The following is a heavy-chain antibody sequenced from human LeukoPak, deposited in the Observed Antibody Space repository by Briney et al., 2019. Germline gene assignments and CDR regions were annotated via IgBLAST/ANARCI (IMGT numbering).Heavy chain of an antibody. CDR3: AREIRISFWSGYDDLYYFDY. CDR2: IKQDGSEK. V-gene: IGHV3-7*01. J-gene: IGHJ4*02. CDR1: GFTFSSYG. D-gene: IGHD3-3*01. Sequence: SGGSLRLSCAASGFTFSSYGMHWVRQAPGKGLEWVANIKQDGSEKYYVDSVKGRFTISRDNAKNSLYLQMNSLRAEDTAVYYCAREIRISFWSGYDDLYYFDYWGQGTLVTVSS.